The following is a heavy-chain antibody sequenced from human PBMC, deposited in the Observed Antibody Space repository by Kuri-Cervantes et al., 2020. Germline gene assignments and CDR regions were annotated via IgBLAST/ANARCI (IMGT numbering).Heavy chain of an antibody. D-gene: IGHD6-13*01. CDR1: GFTFSNSD. CDR3: ASPLAVRHSSSWYKGWAEGAFDP. V-gene: IGHV3-30-3*01. Sequence: GESLKISCAASGFTFSNSDMNWVRQAPGKGLEWVAVISYDGSNKYYADSVKGRFTISRDNSKNTLYLQMNSLRAEDTAVYYCASPLAVRHSSSWYKGWAEGAFDPWGQGTLVTVSS. J-gene: IGHJ5*02. CDR2: ISYDGSNK.